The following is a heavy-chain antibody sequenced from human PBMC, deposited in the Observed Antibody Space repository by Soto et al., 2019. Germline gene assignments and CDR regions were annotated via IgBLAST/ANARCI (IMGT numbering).Heavy chain of an antibody. V-gene: IGHV3-30-3*01. CDR3: AKVSRASPVSTPDFDS. CDR2: ISFDGNTQ. Sequence: QVQLVESGGGVVQPGTSLRLSCAASGFIFNSYSIHWVRQAPGKGLEWVTVISFDGNTQYYGDSLKGRFIVSREDSKNTAYLQMNDLRTDDTAVYYCAKVSRASPVSTPDFDSWGQGTLVIVSS. J-gene: IGHJ4*02. CDR1: GFIFNSYS.